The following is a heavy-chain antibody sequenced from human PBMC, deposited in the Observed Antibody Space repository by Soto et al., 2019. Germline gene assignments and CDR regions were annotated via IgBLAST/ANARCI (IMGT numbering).Heavy chain of an antibody. CDR2: IFSNDEK. CDR3: ARAFSGDNWNDNYYYYGMDV. D-gene: IGHD1-20*01. V-gene: IGHV2-26*01. J-gene: IGHJ6*02. CDR1: GFSLSNARMG. Sequence: SGPYAGEPTETLTLTCTVSGFSLSNARMGVSWIRQPPGKALEWLAHIFSNDEKSYSTSLKSRLTISKDTSKSQVVLTMTNMDPVDTATYYCARAFSGDNWNDNYYYYGMDVWGQGTTVTVSS.